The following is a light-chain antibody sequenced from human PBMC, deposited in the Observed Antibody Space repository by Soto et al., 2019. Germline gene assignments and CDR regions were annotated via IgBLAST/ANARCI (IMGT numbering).Light chain of an antibody. J-gene: IGKJ5*01. CDR2: GAS. Sequence: EIVLTQSPGTLSLSPGERATLSCRASQSVSSNHLAWYQQKPGQAPRLLIYGASTRASGIPDRFSGSGSGTDFTLTISRLEPEDFAVYYCQQYGSLISFGQGTRLEIK. CDR1: QSVSSNH. CDR3: QQYGSLIS. V-gene: IGKV3-20*01.